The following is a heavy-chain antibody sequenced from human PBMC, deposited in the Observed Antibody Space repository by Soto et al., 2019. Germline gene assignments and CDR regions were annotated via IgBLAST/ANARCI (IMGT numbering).Heavy chain of an antibody. V-gene: IGHV1-46*01. CDR3: ARDPPPRDGYNCYAFDI. Sequence: ASVKVSCKASGYTFTSYYMHWVRQAPGQGLEWMGIINPSGGSTSYAQKFQGRVTMTRDTSTSTVYMELSSLRSEDTAVYYCARDPPPRDGYNCYAFDIWGQGTMVTVSS. CDR1: GYTFTSYY. J-gene: IGHJ3*02. CDR2: INPSGGST. D-gene: IGHD5-12*01.